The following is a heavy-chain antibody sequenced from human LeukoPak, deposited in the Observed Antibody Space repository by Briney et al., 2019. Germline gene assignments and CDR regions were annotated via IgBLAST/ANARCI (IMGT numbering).Heavy chain of an antibody. Sequence: PSETLSLTCAVYGGSFSGYYWSWIRQPPGKGLEWIGEIYHSGSTNYNPSLKSRVTISVDKSKNQFSLKLSSVTAADTAVYYCAGYDYGWFDPWGQGTLVTVSS. CDR1: GGSFSGYY. V-gene: IGHV4-34*01. J-gene: IGHJ5*02. CDR2: IYHSGST. D-gene: IGHD4-17*01. CDR3: AGYDYGWFDP.